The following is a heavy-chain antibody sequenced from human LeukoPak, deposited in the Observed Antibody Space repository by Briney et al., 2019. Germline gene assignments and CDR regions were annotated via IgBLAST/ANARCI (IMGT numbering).Heavy chain of an antibody. CDR3: ARHHCSCTSCPKKY. CDR2: IIPIFGTA. D-gene: IGHD2-2*01. Sequence: PVKVSCKASGGTFSSYAISWVRQAPGQGLEWMGGIIPIFGTANYAQKFQGRVTITADESTSTAYMELSSLRSEDTAVYYCARHHCSCTSCPKKYWGQGTLVTVSS. J-gene: IGHJ4*02. CDR1: GGTFSSYA. V-gene: IGHV1-69*13.